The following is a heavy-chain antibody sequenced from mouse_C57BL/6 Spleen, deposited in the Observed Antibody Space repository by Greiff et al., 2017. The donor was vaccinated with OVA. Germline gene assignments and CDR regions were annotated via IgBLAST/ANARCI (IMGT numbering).Heavy chain of an antibody. CDR3: ARQGVVATSRYFDV. Sequence: QVQLQQSGSELRSPGSSVKLSCKDFDSEVFPIAYMSWVRQKPGHGFEWIGGILPSIGRTINGEKFEDKATLDADTLSNTAYLELNSLTSEDSAIYYCARQGVVATSRYFDVWGTGTTVTVSS. V-gene: IGHV15-2*01. D-gene: IGHD1-1*01. CDR2: ILPSIGRT. CDR1: DSEVFPIAY. J-gene: IGHJ1*03.